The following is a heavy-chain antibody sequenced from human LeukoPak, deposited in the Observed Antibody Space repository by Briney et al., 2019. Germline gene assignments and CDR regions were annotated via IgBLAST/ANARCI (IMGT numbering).Heavy chain of an antibody. V-gene: IGHV3-33*01. Sequence: PGRSLRLSCAASGFTFSSYGMHWVRQAPGKGLEWVAVIWYDGSNKYYADSVKGRFTISRDNSKNTLYLQMNSLRAEDTAVYYCARDVEATLGWDYYGMDVWGQGTTVTVFS. CDR2: IWYDGSNK. CDR3: ARDVEATLGWDYYGMDV. D-gene: IGHD5-12*01. J-gene: IGHJ6*02. CDR1: GFTFSSYG.